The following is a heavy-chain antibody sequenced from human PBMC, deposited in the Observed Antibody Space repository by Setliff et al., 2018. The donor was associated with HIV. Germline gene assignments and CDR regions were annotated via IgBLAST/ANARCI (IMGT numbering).Heavy chain of an antibody. CDR3: AADNYNCNSFDS. CDR2: INPSGGST. J-gene: IGHJ4*02. D-gene: IGHD3-3*01. Sequence: ASVKVSCKASGYTFTSYYLHWVRQAPGQGLERMGIINPSGGSTTYAQKFQGRVTMTRDTSFTTAYLELSRLGSDDTAVYYCAADNYNCNSFDSWGQGSLVTVSS. CDR1: GYTFTSYY. V-gene: IGHV1-46*01.